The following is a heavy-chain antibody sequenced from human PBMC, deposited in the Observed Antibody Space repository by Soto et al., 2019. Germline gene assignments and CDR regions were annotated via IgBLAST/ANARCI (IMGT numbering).Heavy chain of an antibody. Sequence: QVQLEQSAPEVKKPGASVKVSCKASGYTFTTYGISWVRQAPGQGLEWLGWINTHNGNTNYAQNLQSRVIMTADKSTSTAYMELRSLRSDDTAIYYCTREGSAPYYYYGMDAWGQGTTVTVSS. D-gene: IGHD3-10*01. V-gene: IGHV1-18*01. CDR1: GYTFTTYG. J-gene: IGHJ6*02. CDR3: TREGSAPYYYYGMDA. CDR2: INTHNGNT.